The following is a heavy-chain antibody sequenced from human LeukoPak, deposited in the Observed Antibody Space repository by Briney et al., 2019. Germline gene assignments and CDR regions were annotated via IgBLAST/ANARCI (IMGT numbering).Heavy chain of an antibody. CDR2: ISPYNDNT. CDR3: ARVAGLIDY. CDR1: GYTFTSFG. V-gene: IGHV1-18*01. Sequence: ASVKVSCKASGYTFTSFGITWVRQAPGQGLEWMGWISPYNDNTNYALRLQGRVSLTTDTSTSTAYMELRSLRSDDTAVYYCARVAGLIDYWGQGTLVTVSS. J-gene: IGHJ4*02.